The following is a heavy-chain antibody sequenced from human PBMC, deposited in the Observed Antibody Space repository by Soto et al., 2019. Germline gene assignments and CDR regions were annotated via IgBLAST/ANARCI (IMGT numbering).Heavy chain of an antibody. J-gene: IGHJ5*02. D-gene: IGHD1-1*01. CDR2: INHSGST. Sequence: QVQLQQWGAGLLKPSETLSLTCAVYGGSFSGYYWSWIRQPPGKGLEWIGEINHSGSTNYNPSLKSRVTISVDTSKNQFSLKLSSVTAADTAVYYCARAPGMATTNWFDPWGQGTLVTVSS. CDR3: ARAPGMATTNWFDP. V-gene: IGHV4-34*01. CDR1: GGSFSGYY.